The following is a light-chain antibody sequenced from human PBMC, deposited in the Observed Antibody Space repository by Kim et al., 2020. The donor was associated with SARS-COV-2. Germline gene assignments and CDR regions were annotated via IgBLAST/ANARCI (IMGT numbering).Light chain of an antibody. J-gene: IGKJ2*01. V-gene: IGKV3-11*01. CDR3: QQRNNWPRGYT. CDR2: DAS. Sequence: PGERATLSCRASQSISTYLAWYQHKPGQAPRLLMYDASNRATDIPARFSGSGSGTDFTLTISSLEPEDSAVYYCQQRNNWPRGYTFGQGTKLEI. CDR1: QSISTY.